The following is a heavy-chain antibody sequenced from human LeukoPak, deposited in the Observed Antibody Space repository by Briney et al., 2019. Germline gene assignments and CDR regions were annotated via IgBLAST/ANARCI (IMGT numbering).Heavy chain of an antibody. CDR3: VRDGGGYSFDY. Sequence: GGSLRLSCAASGFSFSSYSMHWVRQAPGKGLEWVSFISSSSTAINHADSVKGRFTISRDNAKKSLYLQMNSLRAGDTAVYYCVRDGGGYSFDYWGQGILVSVSS. J-gene: IGHJ4*02. V-gene: IGHV3-48*01. CDR2: ISSSSTAI. D-gene: IGHD5-18*01. CDR1: GFSFSSYS.